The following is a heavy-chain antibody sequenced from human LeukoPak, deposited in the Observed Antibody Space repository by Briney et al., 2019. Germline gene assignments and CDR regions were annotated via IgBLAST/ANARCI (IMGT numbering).Heavy chain of an antibody. CDR3: ARTVTTSSYYFDY. CDR2: ISGYDGNT. CDR1: GYPFDNFG. V-gene: IGHV1-18*01. Sequence: GAAVKVSCKASGYPFDNFGLTWVRQAPGQGLEWMGWISGYDGNTNYAQKLRGRVTMTTDTSTSTAYMDLRSLRSDDTALYYCARTVTTSSYYFDYWGQGTLVTVSS. D-gene: IGHD4-17*01. J-gene: IGHJ4*02.